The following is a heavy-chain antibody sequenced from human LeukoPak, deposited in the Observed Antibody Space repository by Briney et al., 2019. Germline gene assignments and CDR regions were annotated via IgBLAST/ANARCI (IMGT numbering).Heavy chain of an antibody. CDR3: ARGTLLPGIDY. Sequence: GGSLRLSCAGYGFTFSSYWMNWVRRAPGKGLEWVANINQDVVDSVKGRFTISRDNAKNSLYLQVNSLRAEDTAVYYCARGTLLPGIDYWGQGTLVTVSS. V-gene: IGHV3-7*01. CDR2: INQDV. J-gene: IGHJ4*02. CDR1: GFTFSSYW. D-gene: IGHD1-26*01.